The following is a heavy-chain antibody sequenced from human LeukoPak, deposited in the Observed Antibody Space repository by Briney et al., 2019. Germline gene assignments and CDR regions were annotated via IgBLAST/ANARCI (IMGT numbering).Heavy chain of an antibody. J-gene: IGHJ4*02. D-gene: IGHD3-9*01. CDR1: GFPFSIYS. CDR3: ARGSHVLRYFDWPTFDY. Sequence: PGGSLRLSCTASGFPFSIYSMNWVRQAPGKGLEWVSSISDSSSYIDYADSVKGRFTISRDNAKNSLFLQMNSLRAEDTAVYYCARGSHVLRYFDWPTFDYWGQGTLVTVSS. CDR2: ISDSSSYI. V-gene: IGHV3-21*04.